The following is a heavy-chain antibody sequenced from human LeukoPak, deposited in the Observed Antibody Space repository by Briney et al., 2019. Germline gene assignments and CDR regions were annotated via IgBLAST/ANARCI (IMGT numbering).Heavy chain of an antibody. CDR2: IYYSGST. CDR3: ARSPYYDDTYYYYYGMDV. D-gene: IGHD3-22*01. CDR1: GGSISSYY. J-gene: IGHJ6*02. Sequence: SETLSLTCTVSGGSISSYYWSWIRQPPGKGLEWIGYIYYSGSTNYNPSLKSRVTISVDTSKNQFSLKLSSVTAADTAVYYCARSPYYDDTYYYYYGMDVWGQGTTVTVSS. V-gene: IGHV4-59*08.